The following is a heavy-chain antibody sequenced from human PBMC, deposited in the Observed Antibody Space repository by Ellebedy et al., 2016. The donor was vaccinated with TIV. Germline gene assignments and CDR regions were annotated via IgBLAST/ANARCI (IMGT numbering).Heavy chain of an antibody. V-gene: IGHV3-48*04. Sequence: GESLKISCAASGFTFSRYSMNWVRQAPGKGLECISFITSTSDNRYYADSVKGRFTISRDNAKNSLYLQKNSLRADDTAVYYCASLRNDYGDYVGYWGQGTLVTVSS. CDR1: GFTFSRYS. CDR2: ITSTSDNR. D-gene: IGHD4-17*01. CDR3: ASLRNDYGDYVGY. J-gene: IGHJ4*02.